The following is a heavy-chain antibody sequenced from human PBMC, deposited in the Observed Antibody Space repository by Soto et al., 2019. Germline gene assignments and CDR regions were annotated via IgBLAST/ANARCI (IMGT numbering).Heavy chain of an antibody. Sequence: GGSLRLSCAASGFTFSSYAMSWVRQAPGKGLEWVSAISGSGGSTYYADSVKGRFTISRDNSKNTLYLQMNSLRAEDTAVYYCANAYSSSWERHDYWGQGTLVTVSS. CDR1: GFTFSSYA. CDR2: ISGSGGST. D-gene: IGHD6-13*01. CDR3: ANAYSSSWERHDY. J-gene: IGHJ4*02. V-gene: IGHV3-23*01.